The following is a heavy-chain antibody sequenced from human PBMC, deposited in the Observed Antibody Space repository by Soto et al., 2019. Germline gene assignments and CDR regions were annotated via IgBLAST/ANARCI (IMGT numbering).Heavy chain of an antibody. D-gene: IGHD2-2*01. Sequence: EVQLVESGGGLVQPGRSLRLSCAASAFSFDDYAMHWDRQVPGKGLEWVSGISWNSGNIVYADSVKGRFTISRDNAKHTLYLQMNSLKTEDTAVYYCAKGATTSCFSPFDIWGQGTMVTVSS. CDR1: AFSFDDYA. CDR2: ISWNSGNI. CDR3: AKGATTSCFSPFDI. V-gene: IGHV3-9*01. J-gene: IGHJ3*02.